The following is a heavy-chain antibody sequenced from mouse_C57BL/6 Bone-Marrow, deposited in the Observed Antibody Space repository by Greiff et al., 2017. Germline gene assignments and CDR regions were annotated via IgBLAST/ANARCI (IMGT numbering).Heavy chain of an antibody. V-gene: IGHV2-2*01. CDR2: IWRGGST. CDR3: AGDSDYYGSAWFAY. J-gene: IGHJ3*01. CDR1: GFSLTSYG. Sequence: QVQLQQSGPGLVQPSQSLSITCTVSGFSLTSYGVHWVRQSPGKGLEWLGVIWRGGSTDYNAAFISRLSISKDNSKSQVFFKMNSLQADDTAIYYCAGDSDYYGSAWFAYWGQGTLVTVSA. D-gene: IGHD1-1*01.